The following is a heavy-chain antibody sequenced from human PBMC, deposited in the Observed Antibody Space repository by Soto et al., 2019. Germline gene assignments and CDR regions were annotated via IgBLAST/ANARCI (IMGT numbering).Heavy chain of an antibody. J-gene: IGHJ4*02. V-gene: IGHV4-61*01. CDR2: VYHTGRT. CDR1: GGSFKSGRYS. D-gene: IGHD3-3*01. Sequence: SDTLSLTCTVSGGSFKSGRYSWSWLRQPPGKGLEWIGYVYHTGRTSYNPSLKSRVSISMDTSKNQFSLNLDSVTAADTAVYFCARDFAYFDSWGQGTLVTVS. CDR3: ARDFAYFDS.